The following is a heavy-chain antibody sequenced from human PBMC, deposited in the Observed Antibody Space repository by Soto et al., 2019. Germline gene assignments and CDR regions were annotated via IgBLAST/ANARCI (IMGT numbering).Heavy chain of an antibody. CDR2: INHSGST. CDR1: GGSINNGGYY. D-gene: IGHD2-2*01. Sequence: PSETLSLTCTVSGGSINNGGYYWSWIRQPPGKGLEWIGEINHSGSTNYNPSLKSRVTISVDTSKNQFSLKLSSVTAADTAVYYCASYQLHHYYYYYGMDVWGQGTTVTVSS. J-gene: IGHJ6*02. CDR3: ASYQLHHYYYYYGMDV. V-gene: IGHV4-34*01.